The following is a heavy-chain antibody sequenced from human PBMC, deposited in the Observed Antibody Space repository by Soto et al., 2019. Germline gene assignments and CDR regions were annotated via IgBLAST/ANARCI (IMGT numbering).Heavy chain of an antibody. CDR2: IIPILGIA. D-gene: IGHD3-22*01. CDR1: GGTFSSYT. CDR3: ASGKGPYYYDGSGYYGDY. V-gene: IGHV1-69*02. J-gene: IGHJ4*02. Sequence: SVKVSCKASGGTFSSYTISWVRQAPGQGLEWMGRIIPILGIANYAQKFQGRVTITADKSTSTAYMELSSLRSEDTAVYYCASGKGPYYYDGSGYYGDYWGQGTLVTVSS.